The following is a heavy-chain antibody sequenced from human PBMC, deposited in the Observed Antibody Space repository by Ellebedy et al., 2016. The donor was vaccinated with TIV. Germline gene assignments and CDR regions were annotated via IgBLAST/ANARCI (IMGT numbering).Heavy chain of an antibody. CDR2: IYPGDSDT. V-gene: IGHV5-51*01. J-gene: IGHJ4*02. CDR3: ARGGEIVVVAATLDY. Sequence: GESLKISCKGSGYSFTSYWIGWVRQMPGKGLEWMGIIYPGDSDTRYSPSFQGQVTISADKSISTAYLQWSSLKASDTAMYYCARGGEIVVVAATLDYWGQGTLVTVSS. CDR1: GYSFTSYW. D-gene: IGHD2-15*01.